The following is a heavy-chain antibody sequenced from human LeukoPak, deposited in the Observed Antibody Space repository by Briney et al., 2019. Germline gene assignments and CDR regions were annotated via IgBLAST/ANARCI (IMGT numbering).Heavy chain of an antibody. D-gene: IGHD3-10*01. CDR2: IRSKAYGGTT. CDR3: TRVMRGAGDY. V-gene: IGHV3-49*04. J-gene: IGHJ4*02. Sequence: PGRSLRLSCTASRFTLGDYAMSWVRQAPGKGLEWVGFIRSKAYGGTTEYAASVKGRFTISRDDSKSIAYLQMNSLKTEDTAVYYCTRVMRGAGDYWGQGALVTVSS. CDR1: RFTLGDYA.